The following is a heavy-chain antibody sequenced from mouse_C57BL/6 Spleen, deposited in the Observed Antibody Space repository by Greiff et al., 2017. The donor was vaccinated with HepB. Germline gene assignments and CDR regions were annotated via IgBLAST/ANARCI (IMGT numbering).Heavy chain of an antibody. V-gene: IGHV1-81*01. CDR2: IYPRSGNT. CDR3: ARSTGTVYYYAMDY. CDR1: GYTFTSYG. J-gene: IGHJ4*01. D-gene: IGHD4-1*02. Sequence: VQLQQSGAELARPGASVKLSCKASGYTFTSYGISWVKQRTGQGLEWIGEIYPRSGNTYYNEKFKGKATLTADKSSSTAYMELRSLTSEDSAVYFCARSTGTVYYYAMDYWGQGTSVTVSS.